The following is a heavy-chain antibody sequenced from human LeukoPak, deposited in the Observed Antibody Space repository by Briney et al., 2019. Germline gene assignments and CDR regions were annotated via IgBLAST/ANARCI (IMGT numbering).Heavy chain of an antibody. CDR1: GFTVSSNY. D-gene: IGHD6-13*01. Sequence: GGSLRLSCAASGFTVSSNYMSWVRQVPGKGLEWVSVIYAGGNTYYADSVKERFTISRDNSRNTLYLQMNSLRGDDTAVYYCAREVYSSTWFDLWGQGTLVTVSS. CDR3: AREVYSSTWFDL. CDR2: IYAGGNT. J-gene: IGHJ4*02. V-gene: IGHV3-66*01.